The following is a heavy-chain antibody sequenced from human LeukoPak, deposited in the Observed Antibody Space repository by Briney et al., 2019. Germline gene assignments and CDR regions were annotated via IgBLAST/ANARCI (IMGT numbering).Heavy chain of an antibody. CDR2: ISDSGDGT. CDR1: GFTFRSYA. Sequence: PGGSLRLSCAGSGFTFRSYAMSWVRQSPVKGLEWVSAISDSGDGTYYADSVKARFTISRDNSKNTLYLQMNSLRAEDTAVYYCAIDDHTAMVMHRFDYFDYWGQGTLVTVSS. D-gene: IGHD5-18*01. CDR3: AIDDHTAMVMHRFDYFDY. J-gene: IGHJ4*02. V-gene: IGHV3-23*01.